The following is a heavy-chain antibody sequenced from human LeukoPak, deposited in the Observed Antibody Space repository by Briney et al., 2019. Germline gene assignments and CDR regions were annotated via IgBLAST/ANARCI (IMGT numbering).Heavy chain of an antibody. D-gene: IGHD3-9*01. Sequence: GGSLRLSCAASGFTFSSYGMHWVRQAPGKGLEWVAVIWYDGSNKYYADSVKGRFTISRDNSKNTLYLQMNSLRAEDTAVYYCARGLTYYDILTGFDYWGQGTLVTVSS. CDR2: IWYDGSNK. J-gene: IGHJ4*02. CDR3: ARGLTYYDILTGFDY. CDR1: GFTFSSYG. V-gene: IGHV3-33*01.